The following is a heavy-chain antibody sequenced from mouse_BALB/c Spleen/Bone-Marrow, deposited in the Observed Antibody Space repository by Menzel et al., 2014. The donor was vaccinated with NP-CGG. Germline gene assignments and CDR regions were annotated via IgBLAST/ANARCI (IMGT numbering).Heavy chain of an antibody. J-gene: IGHJ2*01. V-gene: IGHV2-9*02. CDR2: IWAGGST. D-gene: IGHD2-1*01. CDR3: ASYGNYFDY. Sequence: VKVVESGPGLVAPSQSLSITCTVSGFSLTSYGVHWVRQPPGKGLEWLGVIWAGGSTNYNSALMSRLSISKDNSKSQVFLKMNSLQTDDTAMYYCASYGNYFDYWGQGTTLTVSS. CDR1: GFSLTSYG.